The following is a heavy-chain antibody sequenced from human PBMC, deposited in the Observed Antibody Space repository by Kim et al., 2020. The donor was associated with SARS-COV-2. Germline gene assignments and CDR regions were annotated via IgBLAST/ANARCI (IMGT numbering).Heavy chain of an antibody. D-gene: IGHD6-19*01. Sequence: SETLSLTCAVYGGSFSGYYWSWIRQPPGKGLEWIGEINHSGSTNYNPSLKSRVTISVDTSKNQFPLKLSSVTAADTAVYYCARAWGSGWYKDYWGQGT. CDR2: INHSGST. J-gene: IGHJ4*02. CDR1: GGSFSGYY. CDR3: ARAWGSGWYKDY. V-gene: IGHV4-34*01.